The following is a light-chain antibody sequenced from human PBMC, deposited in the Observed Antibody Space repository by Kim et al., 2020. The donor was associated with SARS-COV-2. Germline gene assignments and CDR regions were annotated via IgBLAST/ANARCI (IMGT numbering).Light chain of an antibody. CDR3: QQYNSYSPLT. CDR2: KAS. J-gene: IGKJ4*01. CDR1: QSIGSW. V-gene: IGKV1-5*03. Sequence: DIQMTQSPSTLSASVGDRVTITCRASQSIGSWLAWYQQKPGKAPKLLIYKASSLESGVTSRFSGSGSGTEFTLTISSLQPDDFATYYCQQYNSYSPLTFGGGTKVDIK.